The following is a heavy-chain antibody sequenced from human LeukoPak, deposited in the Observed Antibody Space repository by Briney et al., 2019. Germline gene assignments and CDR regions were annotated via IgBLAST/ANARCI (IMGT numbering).Heavy chain of an antibody. CDR2: IITDTGNP. CDR3: ARLLRPSTVYDAFDI. V-gene: IGHV7-4-1*02. CDR1: GYTLTQHS. Sequence: ASVKVSCKASGYTLTQHSMNWVRQAPGQGLEWMGWIITDTGNPTYAQGFTGRFVFSVDTSVNTAYLQISSLKAEDTAVYYCARLLRPSTVYDAFDIWGQGTMVTVSS. J-gene: IGHJ3*02. D-gene: IGHD4-17*01.